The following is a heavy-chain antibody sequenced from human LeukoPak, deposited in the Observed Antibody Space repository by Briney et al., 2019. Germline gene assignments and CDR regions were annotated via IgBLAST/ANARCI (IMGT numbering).Heavy chain of an antibody. CDR1: GYTFTGYY. Sequence: ASVKVSCKASGYTFTGYYMHWVRRAPGQGLEWMGWINPNSGGTNYAQKFQGRVTMTRDTSISTAYMELSRLRSDDTAVYYCARDYPPIAAAGTNDYWGQGTLVTVSS. CDR2: INPNSGGT. J-gene: IGHJ4*02. V-gene: IGHV1-2*02. D-gene: IGHD6-13*01. CDR3: ARDYPPIAAAGTNDY.